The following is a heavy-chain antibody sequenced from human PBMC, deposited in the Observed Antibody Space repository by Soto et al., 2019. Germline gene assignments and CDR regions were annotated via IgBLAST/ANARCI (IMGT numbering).Heavy chain of an antibody. CDR2: ISGSGSNP. J-gene: IGHJ4*02. CDR1: GCTFSSYA. CDR3: AKTASMTIRDGFDH. V-gene: IGHV3-23*01. Sequence: EVQVLESGGGLVQPGGSLRLSCAASGCTFSSYAMSWFRQAPGQGLEWVSAISGSGSNPYYADSVKGRFTISRDNSKNTLYLQMNSLRAEDTALYYCAKTASMTIRDGFDHWGQGTLVTVSS. D-gene: IGHD4-17*01.